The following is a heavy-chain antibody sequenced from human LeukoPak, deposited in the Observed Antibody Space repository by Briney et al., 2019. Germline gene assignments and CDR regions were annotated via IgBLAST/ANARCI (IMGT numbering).Heavy chain of an antibody. J-gene: IGHJ4*02. CDR3: ARRLAAAGAVGRYFDY. Sequence: GESLKISCKGSGYSFTSYWIGWVRQMPGKGLEWMGIIYPGDSETRYSPSFQGQVTISADKSINTAYLQWSSLKASDTAMYYCARRLAAAGAVGRYFDYWGQGTLVTVSS. V-gene: IGHV5-51*01. CDR1: GYSFTSYW. D-gene: IGHD6-13*01. CDR2: IYPGDSET.